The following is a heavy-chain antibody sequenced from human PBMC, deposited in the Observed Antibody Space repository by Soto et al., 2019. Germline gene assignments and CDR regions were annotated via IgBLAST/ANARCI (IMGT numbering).Heavy chain of an antibody. V-gene: IGHV3-74*01. Sequence: EVQLVESGGGVVQPGGSLRRSCTASGFTFNTHWMHWVGQAPGKGLGWVSRIYFDGITTNYADSVKGRLTVSRDNAKNTVYLHVNTLRDEDTAVYYCARGGAMGVDYWGQGTLVTVSS. CDR3: ARGGAMGVDY. CDR1: GFTFNTHW. CDR2: IYFDGITT. J-gene: IGHJ4*02. D-gene: IGHD1-26*01.